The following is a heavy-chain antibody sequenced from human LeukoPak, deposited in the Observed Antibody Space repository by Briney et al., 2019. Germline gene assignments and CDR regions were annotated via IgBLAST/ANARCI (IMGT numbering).Heavy chain of an antibody. D-gene: IGHD3-10*01. CDR2: ISWNSGSI. CDR3: ASMVRGVITYFDY. J-gene: IGHJ4*02. Sequence: PGRSLRLSCAASGFTFDDYAMHWVRQAPGKGLEWVSGISWNSGSIGYADSVKGRFAISRDNAKNSLYLQMNSLRAEDTAVYYCASMVRGVITYFDYWGQGTLVTVSS. V-gene: IGHV3-9*01. CDR1: GFTFDDYA.